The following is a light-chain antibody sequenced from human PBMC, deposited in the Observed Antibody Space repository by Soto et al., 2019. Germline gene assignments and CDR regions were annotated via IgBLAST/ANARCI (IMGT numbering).Light chain of an antibody. V-gene: IGKV1-5*03. Sequence: DIQMTQSPSTLSASVGDRVTITCRASQDISSWLAWYQQKPGKAPHLLIYKASSLQGGVPSRFSGRGSGTEDTLAISILQPDHFATYCCQRYNSHPFTFGPGTKVHIK. J-gene: IGKJ3*01. CDR3: QRYNSHPFT. CDR1: QDISSW. CDR2: KAS.